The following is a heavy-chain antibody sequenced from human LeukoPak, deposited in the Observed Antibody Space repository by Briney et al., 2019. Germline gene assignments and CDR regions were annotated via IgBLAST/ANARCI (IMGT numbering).Heavy chain of an antibody. J-gene: IGHJ4*02. CDR3: VGRRTSAAGNF. CDR2: INRDGREE. Sequence: PGGSLRLSCAASGFTFSNYWMNWVRQAPGKGLQWVANINRDGREEYYVDSVKGRFTISRDNAKNSLSPQMSSLRAEDTAVYYCVGRRTSAAGNFWSQGTLVTVSS. D-gene: IGHD6-13*01. CDR1: GFTFSNYW. V-gene: IGHV3-7*01.